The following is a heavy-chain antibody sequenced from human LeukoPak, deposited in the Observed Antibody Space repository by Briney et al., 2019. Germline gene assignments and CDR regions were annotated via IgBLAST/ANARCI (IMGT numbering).Heavy chain of an antibody. D-gene: IGHD3-3*01. Sequence: PSQTLSLTCSVSGGSIRTGLFYWSWIRQPAGKGLEWIGRIYPSGSTNYNPSLKSRVTISVDTSKNHFSLQLRSVTAADTALYYCAGGQYDFWSGYDVNWFDPWGQGTLVTVSS. CDR1: GGSIRTGLFY. CDR3: AGGQYDFWSGYDVNWFDP. CDR2: IYPSGST. V-gene: IGHV4-61*02. J-gene: IGHJ5*02.